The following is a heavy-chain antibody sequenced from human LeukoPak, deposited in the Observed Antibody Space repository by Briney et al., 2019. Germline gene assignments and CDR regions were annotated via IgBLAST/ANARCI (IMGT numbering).Heavy chain of an antibody. Sequence: ASVKVSCKASGYTFTIYGISWVRQAPGQGLEWMGWISTYNGNTNYAQKLQGRVTMTTDTSTSTAYMELRSLRSDDTAVYYCARVPLIVVVITTNYFDYWGQGTLVTVSS. J-gene: IGHJ4*02. CDR1: GYTFTIYG. CDR3: ARVPLIVVVITTNYFDY. V-gene: IGHV1-18*01. CDR2: ISTYNGNT. D-gene: IGHD3-22*01.